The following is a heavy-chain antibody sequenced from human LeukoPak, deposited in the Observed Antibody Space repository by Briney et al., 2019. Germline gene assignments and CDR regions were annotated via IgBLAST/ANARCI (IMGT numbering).Heavy chain of an antibody. CDR2: ISGGDTST. CDR3: AKNLNGGNTHSDY. D-gene: IGHD4-23*01. CDR1: GFIFSSYA. V-gene: IGHV3-23*01. Sequence: QPGGSLRLSCAASGFIFSSYAMNWVRQAPGKGLEWFSTISGGDTSTFYADSVKGRFTISRDNSKNTLYLQMNNLRAEDTAVYYCAKNLNGGNTHSDYWGQGTLVTVSS. J-gene: IGHJ4*02.